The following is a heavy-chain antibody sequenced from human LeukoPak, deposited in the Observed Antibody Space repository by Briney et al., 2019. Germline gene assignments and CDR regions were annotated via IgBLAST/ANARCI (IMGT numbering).Heavy chain of an antibody. CDR2: INPGDSDT. D-gene: IGHD5-12*01. CDR3: ARHHSGYGVRFDP. CDR1: GYSFSNYW. J-gene: IGHJ5*02. V-gene: IGHV5-51*01. Sequence: PGESLKISCKGSGYSFSNYWIGWVRQMPGKGLEWMGIINPGDSDTRYSPSFQGQVTMSADKPINTAYLQWSSLEASDTAMYYCARHHSGYGVRFDPWGQGTLVTVSS.